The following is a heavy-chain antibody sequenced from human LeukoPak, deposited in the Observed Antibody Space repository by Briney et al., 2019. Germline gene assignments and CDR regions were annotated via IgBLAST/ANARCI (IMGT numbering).Heavy chain of an antibody. CDR3: ARRGHDSYNWFDP. D-gene: IGHD5-12*01. V-gene: IGHV3-21*01. CDR1: GFTFSSYS. CDR2: ISSTSTYI. J-gene: IGHJ5*02. Sequence: PGESLRLSCAASGFTFSSYSMNWVRQAPGEGLEWVSSISSTSTYIYYADSVKGRFTISRDNAKNSLYLQMNSLRVEDTAVYYCARRGHDSYNWFDPWGQGTLVTVSS.